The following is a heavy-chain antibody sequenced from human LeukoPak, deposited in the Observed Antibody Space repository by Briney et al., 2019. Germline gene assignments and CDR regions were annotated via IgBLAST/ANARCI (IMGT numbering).Heavy chain of an antibody. V-gene: IGHV4-39*01. CDR1: GGSISSSSYY. J-gene: IGHJ3*02. CDR2: IYYSGST. D-gene: IGHD6-19*01. Sequence: SETLSLTCTVSGGSISSSSYYWGWIRQPPGKGLEWIGSIYYSGSTYYNPSLKSRVTISVDTSKNQLSLKLSSVTAADTAVYYCARRWPHSSGCYAFDIWGQGTMVTVSS. CDR3: ARRWPHSSGCYAFDI.